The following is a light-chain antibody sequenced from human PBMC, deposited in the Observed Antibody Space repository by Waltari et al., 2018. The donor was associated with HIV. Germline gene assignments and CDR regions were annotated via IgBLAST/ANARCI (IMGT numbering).Light chain of an antibody. CDR3: SSYAGNNNLV. Sequence: QSALAQPPSASGSPGQSVTISCTGTSSDVGNYNYVSWYQQHPGKAPKLMIFEVTNRPSGVPDRFIGSKSGNTASLTVSGLQAEDEADYYCSSYAGNNNLVFGGGTKLTVL. CDR1: SSDVGNYNY. V-gene: IGLV2-8*01. CDR2: EVT. J-gene: IGLJ3*02.